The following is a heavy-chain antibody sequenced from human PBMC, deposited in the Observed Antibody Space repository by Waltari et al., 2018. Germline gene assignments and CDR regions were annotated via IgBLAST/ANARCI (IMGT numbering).Heavy chain of an antibody. CDR3: VRHVDV. CDR1: GFTFNTYW. Sequence: EVQVVESGGGLVQPGGSLRLSCAASGFTFNTYWMSWVRQASGKGPEWVANINQDGSRTDYVDSVRGRFTISSDNAKNSLSLEMNSLRAEDTAVYYCVRHVDVWGKGTTVTVSS. J-gene: IGHJ6*04. V-gene: IGHV3-7*03. CDR2: INQDGSRT.